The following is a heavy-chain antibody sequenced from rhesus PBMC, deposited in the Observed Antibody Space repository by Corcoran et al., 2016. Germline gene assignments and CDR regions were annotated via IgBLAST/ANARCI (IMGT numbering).Heavy chain of an antibody. CDR2: SGPRECEA. Sequence: EVQLVQPGAEVKRPGASLKISCRTSGFNFSNYWISWVRQMRGKGMECMGASGPRECEAGYVPTVQSRVTRAADKTISTANHKGSGLEASDSATDNCAKGMGSFVLDYWGQGVLVTVSS. CDR3: AKGMGSFVLDY. V-gene: IGHV5-2*01. J-gene: IGHJ4*01. D-gene: IGHD4-4*01. CDR1: GFNFSNYW.